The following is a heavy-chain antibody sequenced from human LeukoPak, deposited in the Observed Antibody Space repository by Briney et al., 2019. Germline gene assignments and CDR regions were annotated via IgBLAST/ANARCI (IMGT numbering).Heavy chain of an antibody. D-gene: IGHD3-22*01. CDR3: AKVYDTSGYYYYFYYMDV. CDR1: GFTVSSNY. V-gene: IGHV3-66*01. J-gene: IGHJ6*03. Sequence: PGGSLRLSCAASGFTVSSNYMTWVRQAPGKGLEWVSVIYSGGSTYYADSVKGRFTISRDNSKNTLYLQMNSLRAEDTALYYCAKVYDTSGYYYYFYYMDVWGKGTTVTISS. CDR2: IYSGGST.